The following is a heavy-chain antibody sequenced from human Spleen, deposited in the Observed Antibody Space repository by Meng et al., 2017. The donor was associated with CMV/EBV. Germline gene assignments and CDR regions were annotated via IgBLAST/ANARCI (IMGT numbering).Heavy chain of an antibody. D-gene: IGHD5-24*01. CDR3: ARMATRPTDFFDP. CDR1: GDSISSSFW. CDR2: IFHSGIS. Sequence: AVSGDSISSSFWRSWGRQPPGKGLVWIGEIFHSGISNYNPSLKSRVAISVDKSKNQFALKLTSVTAADTAVYYCARMATRPTDFFDPWGRGTLVTVSS. V-gene: IGHV4-4*02. J-gene: IGHJ5*02.